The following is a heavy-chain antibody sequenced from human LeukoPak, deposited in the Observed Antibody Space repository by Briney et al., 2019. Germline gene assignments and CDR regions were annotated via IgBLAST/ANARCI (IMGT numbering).Heavy chain of an antibody. CDR1: GGTFSSYA. V-gene: IGHV1-69*13. D-gene: IGHD3-3*01. J-gene: IGHJ5*02. CDR2: IIPIFGTA. CDR3: ARGSPAYYDFWSGQYLLGFDP. Sequence: SVKVSCKASGGTFSSYAISWVRQAPGQGLEWMGGIIPIFGTANYAQKFQGRVTITADESTSTAYMELSSLRSEDTAVYYCARGSPAYYDFWSGQYLLGFDPWGQGTLVTVSS.